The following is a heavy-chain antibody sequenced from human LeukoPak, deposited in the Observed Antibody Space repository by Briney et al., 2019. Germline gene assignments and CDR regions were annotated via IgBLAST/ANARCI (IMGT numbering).Heavy chain of an antibody. D-gene: IGHD1-7*01. Sequence: GGSLRLSCAASGFTFDDYAMHWVRQAPGKGLEWVSGISWNSGSIGYADSVKGRFTISRDNAKNSLHLQMNSLRAEDTALYYCVSLELPTYWGQGTLVTVSS. CDR1: GFTFDDYA. CDR2: ISWNSGSI. J-gene: IGHJ4*02. V-gene: IGHV3-9*01. CDR3: VSLELPTY.